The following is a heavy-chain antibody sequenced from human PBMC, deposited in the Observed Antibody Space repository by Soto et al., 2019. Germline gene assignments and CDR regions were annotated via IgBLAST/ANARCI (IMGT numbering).Heavy chain of an antibody. CDR1: GGSISSYY. CDR2: IYYSGST. D-gene: IGHD3-3*01. Sequence: QVQLQESGPGLVKPSETLSLTCTVSGGSISSYYWSWIRQPPGKGLEWIGYIYYSGSTNYNPSLKSRVTISVDTSKNQFSLKLSSVTAADTAVYYCARSVEWLFDSWGQGTLVTVSS. CDR3: ARSVEWLFDS. J-gene: IGHJ4*02. V-gene: IGHV4-59*01.